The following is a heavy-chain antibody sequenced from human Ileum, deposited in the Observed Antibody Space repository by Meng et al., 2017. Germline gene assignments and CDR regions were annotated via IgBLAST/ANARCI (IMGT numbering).Heavy chain of an antibody. D-gene: IGHD6-19*01. V-gene: IGHV4-59*01. J-gene: IGHJ3*02. CDR3: ARDRIAVVGTNLDI. CDR2: IHTSGNT. CDR1: GVSISGYY. Sequence: SETLSLTCTVSGVSISGYYWSWIRQTPGKGLEWIAYIHTSGNTNYNPSLKSRVTISVDTSTNQFSLKLTSVTAADTAVYYCARDRIAVVGTNLDIWGQGAMVTVSS.